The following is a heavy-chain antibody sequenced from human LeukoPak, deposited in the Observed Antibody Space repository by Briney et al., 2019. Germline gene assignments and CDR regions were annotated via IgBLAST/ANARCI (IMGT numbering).Heavy chain of an antibody. CDR2: ISGSGGST. Sequence: GGSLRLSCAASGFTFSSYAMSWVRQAPGKGLEWVSAISGSGGSTYYADSVKGRFTISRDNSKNTLYLQMNSLRAEDTAVYYCAKDFSKYGSGSYLDYWGRGTLVTVSS. D-gene: IGHD1-26*01. J-gene: IGHJ4*02. CDR1: GFTFSSYA. CDR3: AKDFSKYGSGSYLDY. V-gene: IGHV3-23*01.